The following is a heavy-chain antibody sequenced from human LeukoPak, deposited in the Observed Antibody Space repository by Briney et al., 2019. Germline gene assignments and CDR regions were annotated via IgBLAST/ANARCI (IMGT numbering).Heavy chain of an antibody. J-gene: IGHJ4*02. D-gene: IGHD3-16*01. Sequence: GRSLRLSCAASGFTFSSYGMHWVRQAPGKGLEWVAVISYYADSVKGRFTISRDNSKNTLYLQMNSLRAEDTAVYYCALRGGEFDYWGREPWSPSPQ. CDR2: IS. V-gene: IGHV3-30*03. CDR3: ALRGGEFDY. CDR1: GFTFSSYG.